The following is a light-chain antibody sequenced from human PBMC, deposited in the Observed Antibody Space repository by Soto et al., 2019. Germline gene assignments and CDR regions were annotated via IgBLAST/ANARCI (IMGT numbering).Light chain of an antibody. J-gene: IGKJ4*01. CDR3: QQYNNWPLA. Sequence: EIVLTQSPGTLSLSPGERATLSCRASQSVSNNYLAWYQQKPGQAPRLLIYGASAKATGIPARFSGSGSATEFTLTISSLQSEDFAVYYCQQYNNWPLAFGGGTKV. CDR2: GAS. CDR1: QSVSNN. V-gene: IGKV3-15*01.